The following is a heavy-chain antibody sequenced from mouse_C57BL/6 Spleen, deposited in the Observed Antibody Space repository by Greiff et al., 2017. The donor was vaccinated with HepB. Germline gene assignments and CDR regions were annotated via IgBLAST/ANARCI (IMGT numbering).Heavy chain of an antibody. J-gene: IGHJ1*03. CDR3: ATDCSSFYWYFDV. Sequence: EVKLVESGGGLVKPGGSLKLSCAASGFTFSDYGMHWVRQAPEKGLEWVAYISSGSSTIYYADTVKGRFTISRDNAKNTLFLQMTSLRSEDTAMYYCATDCSSFYWYFDVWGTGTTVTVSS. D-gene: IGHD1-1*01. V-gene: IGHV5-17*01. CDR1: GFTFSDYG. CDR2: ISSGSSTI.